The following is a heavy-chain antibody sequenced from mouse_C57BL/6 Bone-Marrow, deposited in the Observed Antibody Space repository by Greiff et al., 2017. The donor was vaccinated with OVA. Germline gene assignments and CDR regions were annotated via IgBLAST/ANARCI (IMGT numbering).Heavy chain of an antibody. J-gene: IGHJ3*01. D-gene: IGHD2-3*01. V-gene: IGHV1-53*01. CDR1: GYTFTSYW. Sequence: VQLQQYGTELVKPGASVKLSCKASGYTFTSYWMHWVKQRPGQGLEWIGNINPSNGGTNYNEKFKSKATLTVDKSSSTAYMQLSSLTSEDSAVYYCARWGWLLSWFAYWGQGTLVTVSA. CDR2: INPSNGGT. CDR3: ARWGWLLSWFAY.